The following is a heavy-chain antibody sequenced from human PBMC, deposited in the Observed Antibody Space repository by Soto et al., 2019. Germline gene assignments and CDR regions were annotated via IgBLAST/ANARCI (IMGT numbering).Heavy chain of an antibody. CDR3: ARDQGSGWSLDYYYYGMDV. Sequence: PGGSLRLSCATSGLTFSNYAMSWVRQAPGGGLEWVSSMSGSSSTTYYADSVKGRFTISRDNAKNSLYLQMNSLRDEDTAVYYCARDQGSGWSLDYYYYGMDVWGQGTTVTVSS. J-gene: IGHJ6*02. CDR2: MSGSSSTT. D-gene: IGHD6-19*01. CDR1: GLTFSNYA. V-gene: IGHV3-48*02.